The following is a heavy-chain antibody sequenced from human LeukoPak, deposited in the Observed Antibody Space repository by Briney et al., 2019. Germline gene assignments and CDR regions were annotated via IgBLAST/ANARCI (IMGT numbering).Heavy chain of an antibody. Sequence: GSLRLSCAASGFTFSNYAMSWVRQAPGRGLEWVSAITATSGRTSYADSVKGRFTISRDNSKNTLYLRMSTLRAEDTATYYCAKGYRSTWYGSYFDSWGQGTLVTVSS. V-gene: IGHV3-23*01. CDR3: AKGYRSTWYGSYFDS. D-gene: IGHD2-2*01. CDR1: GFTFSNYA. CDR2: ITATSGRT. J-gene: IGHJ4*02.